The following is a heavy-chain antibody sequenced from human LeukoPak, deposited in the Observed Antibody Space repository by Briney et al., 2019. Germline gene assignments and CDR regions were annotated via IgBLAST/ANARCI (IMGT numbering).Heavy chain of an antibody. D-gene: IGHD6-19*01. V-gene: IGHV3-23*01. CDR1: GFTFNSYA. CDR3: ARGKDNSGTWDYFDC. CDR2: ISGSGAKT. J-gene: IGHJ4*02. Sequence: GGSLRLSCAASGFTFNSYAMSWVRQAPGKGLEWVSTISGSGAKTYYADSVKGRFTISRDNSENTLYLQMNSLRADDTAVYYCARGKDNSGTWDYFDCWGQGTLVTVSS.